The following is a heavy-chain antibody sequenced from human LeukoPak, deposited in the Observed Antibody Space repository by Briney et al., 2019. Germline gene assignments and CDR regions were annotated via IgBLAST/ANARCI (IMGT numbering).Heavy chain of an antibody. CDR1: GGSISSSSYY. J-gene: IGHJ4*02. V-gene: IGHV4-39*01. CDR3: ARDHGGNPNFDY. D-gene: IGHD4-23*01. CDR2: IYYSGST. Sequence: SETLSLTCTVSGGSISSSSYYWGWIRQPPGKGLEWIGSIYYSGSTYYNPSLKSRVTISVDTSKNQFSLKLSSVTAADTAVYYCARDHGGNPNFDYWGQGTLVTVSS.